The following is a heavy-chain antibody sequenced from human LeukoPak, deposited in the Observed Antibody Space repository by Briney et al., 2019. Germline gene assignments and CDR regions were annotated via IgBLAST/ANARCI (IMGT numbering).Heavy chain of an antibody. J-gene: IGHJ6*03. D-gene: IGHD3-22*01. CDR3: ARLKYYDSTGYSPGYYMDV. CDR1: GGSIINYY. V-gene: IGHV4-4*07. Sequence: PSETLSLTCTVSGGSIINYYWSWIRQPAGTGRECVGRIYVTGSTIYNPSLQRRLSMSVDTSKNQLSLRLTSVTAADTAVYYCARLKYYDSTGYSPGYYMDVWGKGITVTVSS. CDR2: IYVTGST.